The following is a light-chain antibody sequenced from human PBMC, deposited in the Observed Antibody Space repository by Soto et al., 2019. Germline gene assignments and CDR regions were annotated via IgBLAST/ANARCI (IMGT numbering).Light chain of an antibody. CDR1: QGISSY. Sequence: DIHLTQSPSFLSSSLGDRGTITFLASQGISSYLAWYQQKPGKAPKLLIYGASTLQSGVPSRFSGSGSETEFTLTISSLQPEDFATYYCQQLNSYPITFGQGTRLEIK. CDR2: GAS. V-gene: IGKV1-9*01. J-gene: IGKJ5*01. CDR3: QQLNSYPIT.